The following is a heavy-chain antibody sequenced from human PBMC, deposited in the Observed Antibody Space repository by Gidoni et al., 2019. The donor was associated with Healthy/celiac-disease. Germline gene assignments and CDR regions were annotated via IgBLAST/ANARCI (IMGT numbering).Heavy chain of an antibody. D-gene: IGHD6-13*01. CDR2: ISWNSGSI. CDR1: GFPFDDYA. V-gene: IGHV3-9*01. CDR3: AKAVIAAAQGGAFDI. Sequence: EVQLVESGGGLVLPGRSLRLSCAASGFPFDDYAMHWVRQAPGKGLEWVSGISWNSGSIGDADSVKGRFTISRDNAKNSLYLQMNSLRAEDTALYYCAKAVIAAAQGGAFDIWGQGTMVTVSS. J-gene: IGHJ3*02.